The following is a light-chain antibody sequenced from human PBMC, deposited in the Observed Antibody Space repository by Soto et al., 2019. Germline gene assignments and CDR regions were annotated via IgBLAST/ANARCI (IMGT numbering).Light chain of an antibody. J-gene: IGKJ4*01. CDR2: AAS. CDR3: QQADSFPLT. CDR1: QDISSW. V-gene: IGKV1D-12*01. Sequence: DIQMTQSPSSVFASVGARVIISCRASQDISSWLAWYQQKQGAAPKLLIYAASRLQSGVPSRFSGSASGTDFTLTISNLQPEDFATYYCQQADSFPLTFGEGTKVEIK.